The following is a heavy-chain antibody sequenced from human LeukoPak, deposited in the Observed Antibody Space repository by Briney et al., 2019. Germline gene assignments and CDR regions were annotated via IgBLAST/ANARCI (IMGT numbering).Heavy chain of an antibody. V-gene: IGHV4-59*08. D-gene: IGHD6-13*01. CDR1: GGSISSYY. CDR3: ARRGSSWSQLDY. J-gene: IGHJ4*02. CDR2: IYYSGRT. Sequence: SETLSLTCTVSGGSISSYYWSWIRQPPGKGLEWIGYIYYSGRTNYNPSLKSRLTISVDTSKNQSSLKLSSVTAADTAVYYCARRGSSWSQLDYWGQGTLVTVSS.